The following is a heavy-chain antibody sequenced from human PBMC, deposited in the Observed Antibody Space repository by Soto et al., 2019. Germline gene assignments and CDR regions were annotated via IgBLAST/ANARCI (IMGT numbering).Heavy chain of an antibody. CDR3: ARGSPYGSGSYYPRETVYYYGMDV. CDR1: GGSMISYY. V-gene: IGHV4-59*12. CDR2: IYYAGST. J-gene: IGHJ6*02. D-gene: IGHD3-10*01. Sequence: SETLSLTCTVSGGSMISYYWSWIRQPPGRGLEWIGFIYYAGSTNYNPSLKSRVTISVDTSKNQFSLKLSSVTAADTAVYYCARGSPYGSGSYYPRETVYYYGMDVWGQGTTVTVSS.